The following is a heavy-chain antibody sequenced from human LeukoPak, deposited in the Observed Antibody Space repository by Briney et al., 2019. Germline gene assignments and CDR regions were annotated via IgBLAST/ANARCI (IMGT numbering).Heavy chain of an antibody. D-gene: IGHD3-10*01. Sequence: SVKVSCKASGYTFTGYYLHWVRQAPGQGLEWIGWIVVGSGNTNYAQKFQERVTITRDMSTSTAYMELSSLRSEDTAVYYCAAAVLLWFGEAEKRAIGTFDIWGQGTMVTVSS. CDR3: AAAVLLWFGEAEKRAIGTFDI. CDR2: IVVGSGNT. J-gene: IGHJ3*02. V-gene: IGHV1-58*01. CDR1: GYTFTGYY.